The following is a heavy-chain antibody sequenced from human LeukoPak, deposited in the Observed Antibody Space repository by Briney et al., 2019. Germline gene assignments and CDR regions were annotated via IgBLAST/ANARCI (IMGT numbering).Heavy chain of an antibody. CDR2: ISSSGNTI. CDR3: AREMATIPDYYYYYGMDV. Sequence: GGSLRLSCAASGFTFSDYYMSWIRQAPGKGLEWVSYISSSGNTIYYADSVKGRFTISRDNAKNSLYLQMNSLRAEDTAVYYCAREMATIPDYYYYYGMDVRGQGTTVTVSS. CDR1: GFTFSDYY. V-gene: IGHV3-11*01. J-gene: IGHJ6*02. D-gene: IGHD5-24*01.